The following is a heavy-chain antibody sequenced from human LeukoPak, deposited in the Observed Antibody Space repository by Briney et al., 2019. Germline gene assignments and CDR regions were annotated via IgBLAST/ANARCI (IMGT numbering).Heavy chain of an antibody. CDR1: GFTFTNYI. CDR2: ISSRSSYI. D-gene: IGHD3-22*01. J-gene: IGHJ4*02. CDR3: ARGGAYDRFDY. V-gene: IGHV3-21*01. Sequence: PGGSLRLSCAASGFTFTNYIMNWVRQAPGKGLEWVSSISSRSSYIYYADSVKGRFTISRDNAKNSLYLQMNSLRADDTAVYYCARGGAYDRFDYWGQGTLVTVSS.